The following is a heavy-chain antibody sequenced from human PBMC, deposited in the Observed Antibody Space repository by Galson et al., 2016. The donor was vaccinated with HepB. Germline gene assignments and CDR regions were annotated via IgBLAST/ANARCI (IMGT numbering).Heavy chain of an antibody. J-gene: IGHJ1*01. CDR2: IYSDART. Sequence: SLRLSCAASGFTFSDYHMNWIRQAPGKGLEWVSVIYSDARTYYADAVKGRFTISRDNSKNTLYLQMNSLRAEDTAVYYCAKLYGWYGSGYFQHWGQGTLVTVSS. D-gene: IGHD6-25*01. CDR1: GFTFSDYH. V-gene: IGHV3-53*01. CDR3: AKLYGWYGSGYFQH.